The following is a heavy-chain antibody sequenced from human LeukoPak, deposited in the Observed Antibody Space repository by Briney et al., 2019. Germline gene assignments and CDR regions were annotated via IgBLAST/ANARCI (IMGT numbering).Heavy chain of an antibody. D-gene: IGHD3-22*01. CDR3: AGDYDSSGYYNNWFDP. V-gene: IGHV1-69*04. Sequence: GASVKVPCKASGGTFSSYVITWVRQAPGQGLEWMGRIIPILGIANYAQNFQGRVTITADKSTSTAYMELSSLRSEDTAVYYCAGDYDSSGYYNNWFDPWGQGTLVTVSS. CDR1: GGTFSSYV. J-gene: IGHJ5*02. CDR2: IIPILGIA.